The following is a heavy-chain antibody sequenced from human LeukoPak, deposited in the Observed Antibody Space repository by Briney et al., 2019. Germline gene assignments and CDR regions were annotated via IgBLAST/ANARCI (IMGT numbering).Heavy chain of an antibody. J-gene: IGHJ4*02. D-gene: IGHD3-3*01. CDR2: INSDGSST. Sequence: GGSLRLSCAASGFTFSSYWVHWVRQAPGKGLVWVSRINSDGSSTSYADSVKGRFTISRDNAKNTLYLQMNSLRAEDTAVYYCARKESGSGYYRAFDYWGQGTLVTVSS. V-gene: IGHV3-74*01. CDR1: GFTFSSYW. CDR3: ARKESGSGYYRAFDY.